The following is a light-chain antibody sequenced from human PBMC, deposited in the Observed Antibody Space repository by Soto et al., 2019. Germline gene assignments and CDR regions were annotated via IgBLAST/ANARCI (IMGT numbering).Light chain of an antibody. CDR1: QSISSY. CDR2: AAS. J-gene: IGKJ3*01. CDR3: QQNYSTPWA. Sequence: DIPMTQFPSALSASVGDRVTITCRASQSISSYLNWYQQKPEKAPKLLIYAASSLQSGVPSRFIGNGSGTDFTRTISSLQPDEFATYDCQQNYSTPWAVGPGSKVVI. V-gene: IGKV1-39*01.